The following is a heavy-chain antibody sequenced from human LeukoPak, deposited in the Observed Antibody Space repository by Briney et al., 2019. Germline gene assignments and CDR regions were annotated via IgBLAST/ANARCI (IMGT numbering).Heavy chain of an antibody. J-gene: IGHJ3*02. V-gene: IGHV4-61*02. Sequence: SETLSLTCTVSGDSISSGSYYWSWIRQPAGKGLEWIGRIYTSGSTNYNPSLKSRVTMSVDTSKNQFSLKLSSVTAADTAVYYCARDSQREGAFDIWGQGTMVTVSS. CDR3: ARDSQREGAFDI. CDR1: GDSISSGSYY. CDR2: IYTSGST.